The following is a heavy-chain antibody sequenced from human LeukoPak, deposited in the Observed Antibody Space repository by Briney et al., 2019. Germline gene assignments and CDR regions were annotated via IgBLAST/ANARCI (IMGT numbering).Heavy chain of an antibody. CDR1: GGSISSYY. Sequence: VKPSETLSLTCTVSGGSISSYYWSWIRQPPGTGLEWMGYIYYSGSTNYHPSLKSRVTISVDTSKNQFSLKLSSVTAADTAVYDCARHGDLYYYYYMDVWGKGTTVTVSS. V-gene: IGHV4-59*01. J-gene: IGHJ6*03. CDR2: IYYSGST. CDR3: ARHGDLYYYYYMDV. D-gene: IGHD3-10*01.